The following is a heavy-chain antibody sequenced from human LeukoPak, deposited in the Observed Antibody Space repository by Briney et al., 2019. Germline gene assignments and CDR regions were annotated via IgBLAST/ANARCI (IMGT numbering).Heavy chain of an antibody. CDR2: IGGSDGRT. Sequence: KAGGSLRLSCAASGFTFITYAMSWVRQAPGEGLEWVSFIGGSDGRTRYADSVKGRFTISRDNPKNTLYLEINSLRAEDRAVYYCAKDSSSYGWGYMDVWAKGTTVTIPS. J-gene: IGHJ6*03. CDR1: GFTFITYA. D-gene: IGHD3-16*01. V-gene: IGHV3-23*01. CDR3: AKDSSSYGWGYMDV.